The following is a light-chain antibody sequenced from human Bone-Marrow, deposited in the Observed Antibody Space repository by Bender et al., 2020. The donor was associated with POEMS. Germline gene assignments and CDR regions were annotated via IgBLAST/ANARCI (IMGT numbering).Light chain of an antibody. CDR3: SSYTSTSTLVV. Sequence: SALTQPASVSGSPGQSITVSCTGTSSDVGGFNYVSWYQQQPGKAPKLIIFNVINRPPGVSDRFSASKSGNTASLTISGLQAEDEADYYCSSYTSTSTLVVFGGGTKVIVL. V-gene: IGLV2-14*03. CDR1: SSDVGGFNY. CDR2: NVI. J-gene: IGLJ2*01.